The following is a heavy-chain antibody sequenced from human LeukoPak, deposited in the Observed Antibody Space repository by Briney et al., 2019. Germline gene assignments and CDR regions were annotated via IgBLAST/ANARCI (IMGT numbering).Heavy chain of an antibody. V-gene: IGHV4-61*02. CDR2: IYTSGST. Sequence: ASQTLSLTCTVSGGSINSGSYYWSWIRQPAGKGLEWIGRIYTSGSTKYNPSLKSRVTISVDTSKNRFSLKLSSVTAADTAVYYCARDLAREDAFDIWGQGTMVTVSS. J-gene: IGHJ3*02. CDR1: GGSINSGSYY. CDR3: ARDLAREDAFDI.